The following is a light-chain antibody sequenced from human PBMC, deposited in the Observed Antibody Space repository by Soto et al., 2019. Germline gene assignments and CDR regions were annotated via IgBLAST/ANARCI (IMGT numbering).Light chain of an antibody. CDR3: QSYDGSLSAVL. CDR2: EGF. V-gene: IGLV1-40*01. CDR1: SSNIGANYD. Sequence: QSVLTQPPSVSGAPGQRVTISCTGSSSNIGANYDVHWYQHLPGTAPKLLIYEGFNRPSGVPDRFSGSKSGTSASLAITGLQAEDEADYYCQSYDGSLSAVLFGGGTKLTVL. J-gene: IGLJ2*01.